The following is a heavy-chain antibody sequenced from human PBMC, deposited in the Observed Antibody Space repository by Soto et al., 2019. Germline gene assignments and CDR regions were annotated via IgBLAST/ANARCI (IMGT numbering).Heavy chain of an antibody. V-gene: IGHV4-31*03. Sequence: SETLSLTCTVSGGSISSPTYYWAWIRQLPGKGLEWVGYIYYSGKTYCSPSLKSRVSISVDTSENQFSLKKTSVTAEDTSVYFCARARFGNPQSSNDFDYWGRGTLVTVSS. D-gene: IGHD3-10*01. CDR2: IYYSGKT. J-gene: IGHJ4*02. CDR3: ARARFGNPQSSNDFDY. CDR1: GGSISSPTYY.